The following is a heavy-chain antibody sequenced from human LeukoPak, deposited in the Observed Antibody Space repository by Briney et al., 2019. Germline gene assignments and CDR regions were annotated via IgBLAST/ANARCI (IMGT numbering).Heavy chain of an antibody. D-gene: IGHD2-8*01. V-gene: IGHV3-23*01. Sequence: GGSLRLSCAASEFIVSNNYMSWVRQAPGKGLEWVSAISGSGGSTYYADSVKGRFTISRDNSKNTLYLQMNSLRAEDTAVYYCAKDCTNGVCYTPGIDYWGQGTLVTVSS. J-gene: IGHJ4*02. CDR2: ISGSGGST. CDR1: EFIVSNNY. CDR3: AKDCTNGVCYTPGIDY.